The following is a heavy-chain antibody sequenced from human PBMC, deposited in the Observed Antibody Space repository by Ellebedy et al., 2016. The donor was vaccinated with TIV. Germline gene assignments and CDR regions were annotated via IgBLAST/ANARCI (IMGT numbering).Heavy chain of an antibody. Sequence: GESLKISCAASGFSFRSYWMSWVRQAPGKGLEWVANIYQDGSVQYYLDSLKGRFTISRDNDINSLFLQMNSLRAGDTAVYYCARRGSYGDYAVQVNSWFDRWGRGTLVTVSS. V-gene: IGHV3-7*01. D-gene: IGHD4-17*01. CDR1: GFSFRSYW. CDR3: ARRGSYGDYAVQVNSWFDR. CDR2: IYQDGSVQ. J-gene: IGHJ5*02.